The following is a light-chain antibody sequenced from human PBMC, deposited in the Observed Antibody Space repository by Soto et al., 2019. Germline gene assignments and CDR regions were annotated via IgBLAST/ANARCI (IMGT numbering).Light chain of an antibody. CDR2: DAS. CDR1: QSVSIN. Sequence: IVLGQSLGTLALSTGERATLSCRASQSVSINLAWYQQNPGQAPRLLIYDASTRAPGIPARFSGSGSGTEFTLTISSLQSEDFAVYYCQQYNDWPPITFGQGTLLAV. CDR3: QQYNDWPPIT. J-gene: IGKJ5*01. V-gene: IGKV3-15*01.